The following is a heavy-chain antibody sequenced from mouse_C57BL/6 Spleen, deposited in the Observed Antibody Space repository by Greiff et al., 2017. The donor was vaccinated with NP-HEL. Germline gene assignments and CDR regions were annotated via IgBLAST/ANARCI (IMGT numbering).Heavy chain of an antibody. CDR1: GYAFTNYL. J-gene: IGHJ2*01. D-gene: IGHD2-14*01. Sequence: VKLMESGAELVRPGTSVKVSCKASGYAFTNYLIEWVKQRPGQGLEWIGVINPGSGGTNYNEKFKGKATLTADKSSSTAYMQLSSLTSEDSAVYFCARGVRGPLDYWGQGTTLTVSS. CDR3: ARGVRGPLDY. CDR2: INPGSGGT. V-gene: IGHV1-54*01.